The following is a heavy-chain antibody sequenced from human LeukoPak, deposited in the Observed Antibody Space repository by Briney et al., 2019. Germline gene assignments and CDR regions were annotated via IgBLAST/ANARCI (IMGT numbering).Heavy chain of an antibody. V-gene: IGHV4-59*08. CDR3: ATLQSSGYDYSDY. J-gene: IGHJ4*02. CDR2: IYYSGST. CDR1: GGSISSYC. D-gene: IGHD3-22*01. Sequence: SETLSLTCTVSGGSISSYCWSWIRQPPGKGLEWIGYIYYSGSTDYNPSLKSRVTMSVDTSKNQFSLKLSSVTAADTAVYYCATLQSSGYDYSDYWGQGILVTVSS.